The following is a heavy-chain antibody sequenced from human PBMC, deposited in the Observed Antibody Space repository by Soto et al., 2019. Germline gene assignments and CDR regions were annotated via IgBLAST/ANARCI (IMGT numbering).Heavy chain of an antibody. J-gene: IGHJ3*02. CDR1: GGSISSGGYS. V-gene: IGHV4-30-2*01. D-gene: IGHD2-2*02. CDR3: ARGLVVVPAAIRGAFDI. Sequence: QLQLQESGSGLVKPSQTLSLTCAVSGGSISSGGYSWSWIRKPPGKGLEWIGYIYHSGSTYYNPSLKSRVTISVDRSKNQFSLKLSSVTAADTAVYYCARGLVVVPAAIRGAFDIWGQGTMVTVSS. CDR2: IYHSGST.